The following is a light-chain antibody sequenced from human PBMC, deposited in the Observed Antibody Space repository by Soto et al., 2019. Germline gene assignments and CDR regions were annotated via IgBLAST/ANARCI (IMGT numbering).Light chain of an antibody. CDR3: SSHTISSALQV. CDR2: GVS. Sequence: QSALTQPASVSGSPGQSITISCTGTSSDVGGYDYVSWYQLHPGKAPKLMIYGVSNRPSGVSNRFSGSKSGNTASLTISGLQADDEANYYCSSHTISSALQVFGTGTKVTVL. J-gene: IGLJ1*01. CDR1: SSDVGGYDY. V-gene: IGLV2-14*01.